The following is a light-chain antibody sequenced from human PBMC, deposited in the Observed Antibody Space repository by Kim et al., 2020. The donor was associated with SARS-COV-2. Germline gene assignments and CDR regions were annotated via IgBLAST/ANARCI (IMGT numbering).Light chain of an antibody. CDR2: ASS. CDR1: RRISNY. CDR3: QQSYSTPWT. Sequence: DIQMTQSPSSLPASVGDRVTITCRASRRISNYLNWYQQKPGKAPKLLMYASSSLKSGVPARFSGCGSGTDFSLTISSLQPEDFATYYCQQSYSTPWTFGQGTKVDIK. J-gene: IGKJ1*01. V-gene: IGKV1-39*01.